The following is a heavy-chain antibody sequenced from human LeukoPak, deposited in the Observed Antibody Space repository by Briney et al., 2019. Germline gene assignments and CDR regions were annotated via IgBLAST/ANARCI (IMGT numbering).Heavy chain of an antibody. Sequence: GGSLRLSCAASGFTFSSYSMNWVRQAPGKGLEWVSSISSSSSYIYYADSVKGRFTISRDNAKNSLYLQMNSLRAEDTAVYYCAREGEYCSGGSCFYFDYWGQGTLVTVSS. V-gene: IGHV3-21*01. CDR1: GFTFSSYS. D-gene: IGHD2-15*01. CDR3: AREGEYCSGGSCFYFDY. CDR2: ISSSSSYI. J-gene: IGHJ4*02.